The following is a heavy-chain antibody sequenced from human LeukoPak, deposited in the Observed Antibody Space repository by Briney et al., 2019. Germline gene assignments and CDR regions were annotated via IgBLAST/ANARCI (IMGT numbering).Heavy chain of an antibody. Sequence: SQTLSLTCAVSGDSVSSNSAAWNWIRQTPARGLEWLGRTYYRSNLYNDYAVSVKIRITINPDTSKNQFSLQLNSVTPEDTAVYYCARDPGDGYNSRGPDHFDYWGQGTLVTVSS. D-gene: IGHD5-24*01. J-gene: IGHJ4*02. CDR1: GDSVSSNSAA. CDR3: ARDPGDGYNSRGPDHFDY. V-gene: IGHV6-1*01. CDR2: TYYRSNLYN.